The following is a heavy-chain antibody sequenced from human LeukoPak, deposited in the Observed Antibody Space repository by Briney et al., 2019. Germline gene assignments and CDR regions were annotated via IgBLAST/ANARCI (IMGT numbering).Heavy chain of an antibody. D-gene: IGHD4-11*01. J-gene: IGHJ5*02. CDR1: GFTFSSYG. CDR2: ISGSGGST. CDR3: AKGGLYSNPNWFDP. Sequence: PGGSLRLSCAASGFTFSSYGMHWVRQAPGKGLEWVSAISGSGGSTYYADSVKGRFTISRDNSKNTLYLQMNSLRAEDTAVYYCAKGGLYSNPNWFDPWGQGTLVTVSS. V-gene: IGHV3-23*01.